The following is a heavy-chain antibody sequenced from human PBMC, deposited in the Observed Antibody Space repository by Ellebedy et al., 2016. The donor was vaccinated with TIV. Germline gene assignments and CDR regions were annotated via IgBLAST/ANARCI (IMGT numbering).Heavy chain of an antibody. CDR1: GFPFSSFE. V-gene: IGHV3-48*03. CDR2: ISSSGTTK. D-gene: IGHD2-15*01. J-gene: IGHJ6*02. CDR3: AAAHYYFYGKDV. Sequence: PGGSLRLSCAASGFPFSSFEFNWVRQSPGKGLEWVSYISSSGTTKYYADSVKGRFTISRDNAKNSLYLQMNSLRAEDTAVYYCAAAHYYFYGKDVWGQGTRVTFSS.